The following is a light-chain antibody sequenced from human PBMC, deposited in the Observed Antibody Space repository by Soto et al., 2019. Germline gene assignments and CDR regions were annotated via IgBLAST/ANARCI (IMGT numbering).Light chain of an antibody. CDR2: SNN. J-gene: IGLJ3*02. CDR3: AAWDDSLNGWV. Sequence: QSALTQPPSASGTPGQRVTISCSGSSSNIGSNTVNWYQQLPGTAPKLLIYSNNQRPSGFPDRFSGSKSGTSASLAISGLQSEDEADYYCAAWDDSLNGWVFGGGTKLTVL. V-gene: IGLV1-44*01. CDR1: SSNIGSNT.